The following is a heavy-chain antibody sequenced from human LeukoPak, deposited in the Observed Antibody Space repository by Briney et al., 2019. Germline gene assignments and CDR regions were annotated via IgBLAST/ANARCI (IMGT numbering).Heavy chain of an antibody. CDR3: ARYSNIPDSWFDP. D-gene: IGHD6-13*01. CDR2: IYPGDSDT. Sequence: GESLKISCKGSGYSFTSYWIGWVRQMPGKGLEWMVIIYPGDSDTRYSPSFQGQVTISADKSISTAYLQWSSLKASDTAMYYCARYSNIPDSWFDPWGQGTLVTVSS. V-gene: IGHV5-51*01. J-gene: IGHJ5*02. CDR1: GYSFTSYW.